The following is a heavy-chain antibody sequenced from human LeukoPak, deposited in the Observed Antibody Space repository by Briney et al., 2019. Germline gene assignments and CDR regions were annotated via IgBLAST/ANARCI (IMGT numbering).Heavy chain of an antibody. J-gene: IGHJ6*02. V-gene: IGHV1-18*01. CDR2: ISAYSGNT. Sequence: GASVKVSCKASGYTFTSYGISWVRQAPGQGLEWMGWISAYSGNTNYAQKLQGRVTMTTDTSTSTAYMELRSLRSDDTAVYYCARDTYYDILTGSPHYYYYYGMDVWGQGTTVTVSS. CDR3: ARDTYYDILTGSPHYYYYYGMDV. D-gene: IGHD3-9*01. CDR1: GYTFTSYG.